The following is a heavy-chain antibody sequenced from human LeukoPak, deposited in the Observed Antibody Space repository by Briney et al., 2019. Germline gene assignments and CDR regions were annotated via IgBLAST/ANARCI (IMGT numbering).Heavy chain of an antibody. D-gene: IGHD3-3*01. CDR2: INPNSGGT. CDR1: GYTFTGYY. J-gene: IGHJ4*02. CDR3: ARGYDFWSGYYESPDY. Sequence: ASVKVSCKASGYTFTGYYMHWVRQAPGQGLEWMGWINPNSGGTNYAQKFQGRVTMTRDTSISTAYMELSRLRSEDTAVYYCARGYDFWSGYYESPDYWGQGALVTVSS. V-gene: IGHV1-2*02.